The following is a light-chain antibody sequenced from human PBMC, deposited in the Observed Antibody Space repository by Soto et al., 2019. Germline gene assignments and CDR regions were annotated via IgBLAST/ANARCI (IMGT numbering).Light chain of an antibody. CDR1: SSDVGSYNL. V-gene: IGLV2-23*01. CDR2: EGS. Sequence: QSALTQPTSVSGSPGQSITISCTGTSSDVGSYNLVSWYQQHPGKAPKLMIHEGSKRPSGVSDRFSGSKSGNTASLTISGLQSEDEADYYCCSYAGSSTYVFGSGTQLTVL. J-gene: IGLJ7*01. CDR3: CSYAGSSTYV.